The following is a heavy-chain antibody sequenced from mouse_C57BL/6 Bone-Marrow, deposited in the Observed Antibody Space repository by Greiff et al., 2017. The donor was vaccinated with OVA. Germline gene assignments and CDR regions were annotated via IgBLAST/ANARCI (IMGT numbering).Heavy chain of an antibody. CDR1: GYTFTSCG. CDR3: AKIYDDGRYYFDY. CDR2: IYPRSGNT. D-gene: IGHD2-12*01. J-gene: IGHJ2*01. Sequence: VKLVESGAELARPGASVKLSCKASGYTFTSCGISWVKQRTGQGLEWIGEIYPRSGNTYYNEKFKGKATLTADKSSSTAYMELRSLTSEDSAVYFCAKIYDDGRYYFDYWGQGTTLTVSS. V-gene: IGHV1-81*01.